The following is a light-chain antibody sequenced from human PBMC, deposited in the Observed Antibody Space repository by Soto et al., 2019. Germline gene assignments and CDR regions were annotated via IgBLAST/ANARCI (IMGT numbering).Light chain of an antibody. CDR1: QGISRW. CDR2: EAS. J-gene: IGKJ4*01. V-gene: IGKV1D-12*01. Sequence: DIQMTQSPSSVSASVGDRVTITCRASQGISRWLGWYQQKPGKGPKLLIYEASTLQRGVPSRFSGYGSGTDFTLTIHSLQPEDFATYFCQQVSSFPLTFGGGTKVQIK. CDR3: QQVSSFPLT.